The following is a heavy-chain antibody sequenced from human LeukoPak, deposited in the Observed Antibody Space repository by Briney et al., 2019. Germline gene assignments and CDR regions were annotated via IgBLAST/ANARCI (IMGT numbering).Heavy chain of an antibody. J-gene: IGHJ3*02. V-gene: IGHV1-69*13. D-gene: IGHD4-23*01. Sequence: ASVKVSCKASGGTFSSYAISWVRQAPGQGLEWMGGIIPIFGTANYAQKFQGRVTITADESTSTAYMELSSLRSEDTAVYYCARDFPGGNSGAFDIWGQGTMVTVSS. CDR3: ARDFPGGNSGAFDI. CDR2: IIPIFGTA. CDR1: GGTFSSYA.